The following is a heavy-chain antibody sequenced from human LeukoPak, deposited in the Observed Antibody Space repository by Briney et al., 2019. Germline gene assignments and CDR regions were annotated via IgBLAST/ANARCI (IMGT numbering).Heavy chain of an antibody. CDR3: AKWALGGIVGGNFDY. D-gene: IGHD3-10*01. V-gene: IGHV3-33*06. CDR1: GFTFSSYG. CDR2: IWYDGSNK. J-gene: IGHJ4*02. Sequence: GESLRLSCAASGFTFSSYGMHWVRQAPGKGLEWVAVIWYDGSNKYYADSVKGRFTISRDNSKNTLYLQMNSLRAEDTAVYYCAKWALGGIVGGNFDYWGQGTLVTVSS.